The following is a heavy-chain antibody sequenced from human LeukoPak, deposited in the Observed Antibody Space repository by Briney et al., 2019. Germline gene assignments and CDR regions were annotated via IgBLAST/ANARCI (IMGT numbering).Heavy chain of an antibody. CDR2: ISGSGGST. Sequence: GGSLRLSCAASGFTSSSYAMSWVRQAPGKGLEWVSGISGSGGSTYYADSVKGRFTISRDNSKNTLYLQMNSLRAEDTAVYYCARYMILGFFFDYWGQGTLVTVSS. D-gene: IGHD3/OR15-3a*01. CDR3: ARYMILGFFFDY. V-gene: IGHV3-23*01. J-gene: IGHJ4*02. CDR1: GFTSSSYA.